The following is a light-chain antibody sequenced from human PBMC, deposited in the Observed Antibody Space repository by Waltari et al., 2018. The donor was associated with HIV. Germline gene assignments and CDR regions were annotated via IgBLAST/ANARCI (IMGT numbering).Light chain of an antibody. CDR1: QGISSF. CDR3: QHYRDYPWT. CDR2: EAS. Sequence: DIQMTQSPSTLSASVGDSVPITCRASQGISSFLAWYQQKPGKAPNLLIYEASSLESGVPSRFSGSGSGTEFTLTISSLQPDDFATYYCQHYRDYPWTFGRGTKVEVK. V-gene: IGKV1-5*03. J-gene: IGKJ1*01.